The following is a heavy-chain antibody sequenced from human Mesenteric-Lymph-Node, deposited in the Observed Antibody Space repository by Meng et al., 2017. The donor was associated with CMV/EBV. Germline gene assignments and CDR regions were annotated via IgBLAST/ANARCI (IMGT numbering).Heavy chain of an antibody. J-gene: IGHJ4*02. CDR2: ISSSSTFI. CDR1: GFTFSSYA. CDR3: ARDQDTKHFDY. Sequence: GESLKISCAASGFTFSSYAMSWVRQAPGKGLEWVSSISSSSTFIYYADSMKGRFTISRDNAKNSLYLQMNSLRVEDSAVYYCARDQDTKHFDYWGQGTLVTVSS. D-gene: IGHD2-8*01. V-gene: IGHV3-21*06.